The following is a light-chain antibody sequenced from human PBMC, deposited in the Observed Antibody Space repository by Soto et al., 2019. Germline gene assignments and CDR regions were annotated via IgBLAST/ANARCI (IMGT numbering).Light chain of an antibody. CDR1: QYINTR. J-gene: IGKJ1*01. CDR3: QQYGSPRT. CDR2: QTS. Sequence: EIVLTQSPATLSSFPCDRVTLSCRASQYINTRLAWYQHRPGQAPRLLIYQTSIRAAGIPARFSASGSGTDFTLTISRLEPEDFAVYYCQQYGSPRTFGQGTKVDIK. V-gene: IGKV3-20*01.